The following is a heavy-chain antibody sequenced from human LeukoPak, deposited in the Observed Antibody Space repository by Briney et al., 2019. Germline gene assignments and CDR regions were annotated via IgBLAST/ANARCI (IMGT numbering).Heavy chain of an antibody. CDR1: GGSINTYY. V-gene: IGHV4-4*07. CDR3: ARAGPSGSWRNYYYMDV. CDR2: IDTSGST. Sequence: SSDTLSFTCIVSGGSINTYYWSWVRQPAGKGLEWIGRIDTSGSTNYNPSLKSRVTISVDTSKNQFALTPGSLTAADTAVYYCARAGPSGSWRNYYYMDVWGKGTPVTVSS. J-gene: IGHJ6*03. D-gene: IGHD1-26*01.